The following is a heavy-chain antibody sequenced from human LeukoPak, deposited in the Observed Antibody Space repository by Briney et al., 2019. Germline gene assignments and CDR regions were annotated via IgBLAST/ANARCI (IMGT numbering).Heavy chain of an antibody. CDR2: VLYDGSNK. D-gene: IGHD2-21*01. V-gene: IGHV3-30*04. Sequence: PGGSLRLSCAASGFTFTRYTMHWVRQAPGKGLEWVAVVLYDGSNKYYADSVKGRFTLSRDNSKNTLSLQMNTLRADDTAVYYCVRDNYGGILDLWGQGTLVTVSS. CDR1: GFTFTRYT. J-gene: IGHJ5*02. CDR3: VRDNYGGILDL.